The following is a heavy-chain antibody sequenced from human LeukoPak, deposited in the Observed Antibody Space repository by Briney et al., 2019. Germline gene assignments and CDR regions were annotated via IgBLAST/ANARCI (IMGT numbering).Heavy chain of an antibody. J-gene: IGHJ4*02. Sequence: SETLSLTCAVYGGSFSGYYWSWIRQPPGKGLEWIGEINHSGSTNYNPSLKSRVTISVDTSKNQFSLELSSVTAADTAVYYCARDGRYYDSSGYIRGFDYWGQGTLVTVSS. CDR1: GGSFSGYY. CDR3: ARDGRYYDSSGYIRGFDY. CDR2: INHSGST. V-gene: IGHV4-34*01. D-gene: IGHD3-22*01.